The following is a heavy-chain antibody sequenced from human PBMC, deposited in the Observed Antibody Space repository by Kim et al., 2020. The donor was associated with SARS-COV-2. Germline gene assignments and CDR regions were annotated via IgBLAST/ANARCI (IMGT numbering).Heavy chain of an antibody. CDR1: GFTFSNYE. CDR2: TTTTGGVI. D-gene: IGHD1-1*01. J-gene: IGHJ3*01. Sequence: GGSLRLSCVVSGFTFSNYEMNWYRQAPGKGLEWLSYTTTTGGVIFYADSVKGRFTTFRDNARNSLYLQMNSLRVEDTGLYYCARELLSTGGVACDAWCQGTMVTVSS. CDR3: ARELLSTGGVACDA. V-gene: IGHV3-48*03.